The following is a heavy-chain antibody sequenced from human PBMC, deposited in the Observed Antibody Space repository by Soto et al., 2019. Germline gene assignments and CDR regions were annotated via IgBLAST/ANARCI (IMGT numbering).Heavy chain of an antibody. V-gene: IGHV3-23*01. Sequence: EVQLLDSGGHLVQPGGSLRLSCAASGFTISNYAMSWVRQAPGKGLEWVSTLSDRTYYTDSVRDRFTISRDTSENTLYLQMNSLGVEDTAVYYCARSLGPSRHFFDHWGQGTLVTVSS. J-gene: IGHJ4*02. CDR1: GFTISNYA. CDR2: LSDRT. D-gene: IGHD3-16*01. CDR3: ARSLGPSRHFFDH.